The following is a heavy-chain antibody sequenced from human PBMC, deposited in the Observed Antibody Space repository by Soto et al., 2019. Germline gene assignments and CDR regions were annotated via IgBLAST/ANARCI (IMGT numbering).Heavy chain of an antibody. CDR1: GFSFIGSS. CDR3: NTSGYDKFVDY. D-gene: IGHD5-12*01. Sequence: PGGSLRLSCAASGFSFIGSSMHWVRQASGEGLEWVGRMRSRANSYATTYAESVKGRFTISRDDSKNTAYLQMNSLKTEDTAVYYCNTSGYDKFVDYWGQGILVTVSS. V-gene: IGHV3-73*01. CDR2: MRSRANSYAT. J-gene: IGHJ4*02.